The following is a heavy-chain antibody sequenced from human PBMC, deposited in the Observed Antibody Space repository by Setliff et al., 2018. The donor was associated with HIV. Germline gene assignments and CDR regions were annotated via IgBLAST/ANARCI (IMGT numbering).Heavy chain of an antibody. CDR3: AKHWRIESDNPDAFDI. CDR2: IRYDATDK. D-gene: IGHD1-20*01. V-gene: IGHV3-30*02. Sequence: GGSLRLSCEASGFTLSGYDMHWVRQAPGKGLEWVAFIRYDATDKYYAESVRGRFTISRDNSKNTLYLQMNSLRDEDTAVYFCAKHWRIESDNPDAFDIWGQGTLVTVSS. CDR1: GFTLSGYD. J-gene: IGHJ3*02.